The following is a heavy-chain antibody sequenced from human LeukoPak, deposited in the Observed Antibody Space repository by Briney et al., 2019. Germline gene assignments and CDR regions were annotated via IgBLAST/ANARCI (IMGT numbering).Heavy chain of an antibody. CDR3: ARVQGDGDDAFDI. Sequence: ASVKVSCKASGYTFTGYYMHWVRQAPGQGLEWMGWINPNSGGTNYAQKFQGWVTMTRDTSISTAYMELSRLRSDDTAVYYCARVQGDGDDAFDIWGQGTMVTVSS. CDR2: INPNSGGT. CDR1: GYTFTGYY. J-gene: IGHJ3*02. V-gene: IGHV1-2*04. D-gene: IGHD2-21*02.